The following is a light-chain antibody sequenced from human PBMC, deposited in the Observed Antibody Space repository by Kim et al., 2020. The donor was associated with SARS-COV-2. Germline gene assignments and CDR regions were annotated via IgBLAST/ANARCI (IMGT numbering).Light chain of an antibody. J-gene: IGKJ4*01. CDR3: QQFDNLPLT. V-gene: IGKV1-33*01. Sequence: ASVGDTVTITCRASRDITNYFNWYQQKPGQAPKFLIYDAFNVQTGVPSRFSGTGSGTDFSFIITSRQTEDVETSYCQQFDNLPLTFGGGTKMDIK. CDR2: DAF. CDR1: RDITNY.